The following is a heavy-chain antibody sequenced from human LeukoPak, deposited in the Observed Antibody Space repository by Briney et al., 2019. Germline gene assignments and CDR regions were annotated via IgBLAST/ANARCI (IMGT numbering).Heavy chain of an antibody. J-gene: IGHJ6*03. CDR2: IYTSGST. Sequence: PSETLSLTCTVSGGSISSYYWSWIRQPAGKGLEWIGRIYTSGSTNYNPSLKSRVTMSVGTSKNQFSLKLSSVTAADTAVYYCARDGKEAIGYYYYMDVWGKGTTVTVSS. V-gene: IGHV4-4*07. CDR1: GGSISSYY. CDR3: ARDGKEAIGYYYYMDV. D-gene: IGHD2-2*02.